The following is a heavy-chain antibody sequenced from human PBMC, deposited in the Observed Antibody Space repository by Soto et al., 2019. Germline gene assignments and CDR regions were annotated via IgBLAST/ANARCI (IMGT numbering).Heavy chain of an antibody. V-gene: IGHV3-23*01. CDR3: EKVPGSGWLFDY. J-gene: IGHJ4*02. CDR2: ISRSGGTT. CDR1: GFTFSSFA. D-gene: IGHD6-19*01. Sequence: GGSLRLSCAASGFTFSSFAMSWVRQAPGKGLEWVSGISRSGGTTYYADSVKGRFTISRDNSKHTLYLQVNSLRAEDTAVYYCEKVPGSGWLFDYWGQGTLVTVSS.